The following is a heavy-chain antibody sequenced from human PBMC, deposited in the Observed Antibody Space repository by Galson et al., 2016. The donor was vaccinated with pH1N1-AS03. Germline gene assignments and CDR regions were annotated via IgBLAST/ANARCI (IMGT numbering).Heavy chain of an antibody. J-gene: IGHJ6*02. D-gene: IGHD3-10*01. CDR1: GNTLNDVS. Sequence: SVKVSCKVSGNTLNDVSMHWVRQAPGQGLEWMAWININDGVTNYAQKFHGRVTMSRDTSISTAYMELSRLGSDDTAVYYCARGLKSMLRGVIDNYYGMDVWGRGTTVTVSS. CDR2: ININDGVT. CDR3: ARGLKSMLRGVIDNYYGMDV. V-gene: IGHV1-2*02.